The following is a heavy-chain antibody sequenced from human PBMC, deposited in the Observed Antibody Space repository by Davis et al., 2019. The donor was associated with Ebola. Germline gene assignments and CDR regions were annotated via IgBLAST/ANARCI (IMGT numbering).Heavy chain of an antibody. CDR3: ARCQRIYGGNGSYYYGMDV. CDR2: IYPGDSDT. D-gene: IGHD4-23*01. Sequence: GESLKISCKGSGYSFTSYWIGWVRQMPGKGLEWMGIIYPGDSDTRYSPAFQGQVTISADKSISTAYLQWSSLKASDTAMYYCARCQRIYGGNGSYYYGMDVWGKGTTVTVSS. V-gene: IGHV5-51*01. J-gene: IGHJ6*04. CDR1: GYSFTSYW.